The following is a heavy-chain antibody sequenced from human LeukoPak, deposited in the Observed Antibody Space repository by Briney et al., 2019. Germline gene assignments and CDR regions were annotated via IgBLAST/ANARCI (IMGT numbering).Heavy chain of an antibody. CDR2: IYYSGST. V-gene: IGHV4-59*12. Sequence: SETLSLTCTVSGGSISSYYWSWIRQPPGKGLEWIGYIYYSGSTYYNPSLKSRVTISVDTSKNQFSLTLSPVTAADTAVYYCARDPPYYYDSSGYGMDVWGQGTTVTVSS. CDR3: ARDPPYYYDSSGYGMDV. D-gene: IGHD3-22*01. CDR1: GGSISSYY. J-gene: IGHJ6*02.